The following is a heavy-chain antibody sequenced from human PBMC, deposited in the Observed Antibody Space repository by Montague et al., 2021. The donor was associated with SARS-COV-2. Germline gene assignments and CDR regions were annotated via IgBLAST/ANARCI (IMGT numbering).Heavy chain of an antibody. CDR1: GGSISSYY. CDR2: IYYSGST. D-gene: IGHD6-19*01. Sequence: SETLSLTCTVSGGSISSYYWSWIRQPPGKGLEWIGYIYYSGSTXXXPSXKGRVTISVDTSKNQFSLKLSSVTAADKAVYYCARGSGWMGNAFDIWGQGTMVTVSS. J-gene: IGHJ3*02. CDR3: ARGSGWMGNAFDI. V-gene: IGHV4-59*01.